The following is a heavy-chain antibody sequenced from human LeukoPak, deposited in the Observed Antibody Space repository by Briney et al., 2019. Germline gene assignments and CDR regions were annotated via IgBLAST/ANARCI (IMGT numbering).Heavy chain of an antibody. CDR3: ARDYKYAFDN. CDR2: IGIDSGNT. Sequence: QAGGSLRLSCAASGFTFSDYSMNWVRQAPGKGLEWISYIGIDSGNTNYADSVKGRFTISGDKAKNSLYLQMNSLRVEDMAVYYCARDYKYAFDNWGQGTLVTVSS. D-gene: IGHD5-24*01. CDR1: GFTFSDYS. J-gene: IGHJ4*02. V-gene: IGHV3-48*01.